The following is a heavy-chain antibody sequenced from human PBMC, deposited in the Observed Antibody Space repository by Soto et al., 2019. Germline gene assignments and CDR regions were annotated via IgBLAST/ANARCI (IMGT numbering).Heavy chain of an antibody. CDR3: ATVGPAYFDY. V-gene: IGHV3-23*01. J-gene: IGHJ4*02. D-gene: IGHD3-16*01. CDR1: GFSFSSYA. Sequence: EVQLLESGGGLVQPGGSLRLSCAASGFSFSSYAMSWVRQAPGKGLEWVSAIRGSGGSTYYADSVRGRFTISGDNSKNTLYLQMNSLRAEDTAVYYCATVGPAYFDYWGQGTLVTVSS. CDR2: IRGSGGST.